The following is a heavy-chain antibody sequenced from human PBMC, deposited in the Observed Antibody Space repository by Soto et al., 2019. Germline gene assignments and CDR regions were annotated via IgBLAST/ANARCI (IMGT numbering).Heavy chain of an antibody. D-gene: IGHD3-22*01. J-gene: IGHJ6*02. Sequence: QVQLVQSGAEVKKPGASVKVSCKASGYTFTSYGSSWVRQAPGQGLEWMGWISAYNGNTNYAQKLQGRVTMTTDTSTSTAYMELRSLRSDDTAVYYCARDPRRYYYDSSGFYYYYYYGMDVLGQGTTVTVSS. CDR3: ARDPRRYYYDSSGFYYYYYYGMDV. CDR2: ISAYNGNT. CDR1: GYTFTSYG. V-gene: IGHV1-18*01.